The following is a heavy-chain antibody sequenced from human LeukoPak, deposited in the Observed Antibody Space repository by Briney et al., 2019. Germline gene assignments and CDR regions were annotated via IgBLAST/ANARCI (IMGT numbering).Heavy chain of an antibody. CDR1: GCTFTGYY. D-gene: IGHD6-13*01. V-gene: IGHV1-2*02. J-gene: IGHJ1*01. Sequence: GASVKVSCKASGCTFTGYYMHWVRQAPGQGLEWMGWINPNSGGTNYAQKFQGRVTMTRDTSISTAYMELSRLRSDDTAVYYCARARGPIAAAFQHWGQGTLVTVSS. CDR3: ARARGPIAAAFQH. CDR2: INPNSGGT.